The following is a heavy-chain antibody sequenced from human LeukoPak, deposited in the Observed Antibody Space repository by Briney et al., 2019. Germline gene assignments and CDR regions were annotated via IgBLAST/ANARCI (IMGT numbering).Heavy chain of an antibody. D-gene: IGHD4-17*01. CDR2: IYGSTSA. J-gene: IGHJ4*02. V-gene: IGHV3-66*01. Sequence: GGSLRLSCAASGFTVSSNYINWVRQAPGKGLEWVSLIYGSTSADYADSVKGRFTISRDTSMNTAYLQMNSLRAEDTAVYYCARLNFGDDYWGQGTLVTVSS. CDR1: GFTVSSNY. CDR3: ARLNFGDDY.